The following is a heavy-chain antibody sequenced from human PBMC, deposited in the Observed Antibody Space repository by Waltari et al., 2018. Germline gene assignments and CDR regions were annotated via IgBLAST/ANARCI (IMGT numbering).Heavy chain of an antibody. CDR2: IRGNGGST. CDR3: ANVYDFWSGSTYAMDV. V-gene: IGHV3-23*01. J-gene: IGHJ6*02. CDR1: GFTFSRYA. D-gene: IGHD3-3*01. Sequence: EVQLLESGGGLVQPGGSLRLSCAASGFTFSRYAMSWVRQAPGKGLEWVSSIRGNGGSTYYADSVKGRFTISRDNSKNTLYLQMTSLGAEDTAVYYCANVYDFWSGSTYAMDVWGQGTTVTVSS.